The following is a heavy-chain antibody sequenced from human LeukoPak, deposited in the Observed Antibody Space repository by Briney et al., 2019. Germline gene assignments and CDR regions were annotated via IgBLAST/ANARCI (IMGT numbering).Heavy chain of an antibody. D-gene: IGHD2-2*03. J-gene: IGHJ4*02. Sequence: PSETLSLTCTVSGGSISSYYWSWIRQPPGKGLEWIGYIYYSGSTNYNPSLKSRVTISVDTSKNQFSLKLSSVTAADTAVYYCARSSWMDNYFDYWGQGTLVTVSS. CDR2: IYYSGST. CDR1: GGSISSYY. V-gene: IGHV4-59*08. CDR3: ARSSWMDNYFDY.